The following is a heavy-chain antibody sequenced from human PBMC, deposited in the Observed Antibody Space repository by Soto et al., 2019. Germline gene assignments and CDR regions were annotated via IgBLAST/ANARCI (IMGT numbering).Heavy chain of an antibody. D-gene: IGHD3-10*02. Sequence: GGSLRLSCVGSGFIFSNNGMHWGRQTPGKGLGWVVFMSYDGSDTFYGDSVKGRFTISRDNSKNSLFLHMSNLRAEETAMYYCTIVRVADSALDHWGQGTLVTVAS. CDR2: MSYDGSDT. J-gene: IGHJ4*02. CDR1: GFIFSNNG. CDR3: TIVRVADSALDH. V-gene: IGHV3-30*02.